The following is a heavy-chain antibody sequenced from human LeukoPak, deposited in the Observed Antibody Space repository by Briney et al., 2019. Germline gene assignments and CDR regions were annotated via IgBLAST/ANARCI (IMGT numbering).Heavy chain of an antibody. Sequence: GASVKVSCKASGYTFTGYYMHWVRQAPGQGLGWMGGTIPIFGTANYAQKFQGRVTITADESTSTAYMELSSLRSEDTAVYYCAREMATAAAFDYWGQGTLVTVSS. D-gene: IGHD5-24*01. V-gene: IGHV1-69*13. CDR1: GYTFTGYY. CDR3: AREMATAAAFDY. J-gene: IGHJ4*02. CDR2: TIPIFGTA.